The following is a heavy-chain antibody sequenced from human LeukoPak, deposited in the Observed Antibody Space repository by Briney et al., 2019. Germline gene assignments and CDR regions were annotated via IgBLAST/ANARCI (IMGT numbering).Heavy chain of an antibody. CDR2: ISGNGGGT. CDR1: GFTFSSYT. CDR3: AKSFGYSRSWFDY. D-gene: IGHD6-13*01. Sequence: GGSLRLSCAASGFTFSSYTMSWARQAPGKGLEWVSGISGNGGGTYYADSVKGRFTISRDNSKNTLYLQMNSLRAEDTAVYYCAKSFGYSRSWFDYWGQGTPVTVSS. V-gene: IGHV3-23*01. J-gene: IGHJ4*02.